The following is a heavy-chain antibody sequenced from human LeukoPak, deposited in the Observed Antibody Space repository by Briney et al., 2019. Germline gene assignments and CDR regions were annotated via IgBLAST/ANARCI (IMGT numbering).Heavy chain of an antibody. D-gene: IGHD5-18*01. CDR2: IYYSGST. J-gene: IGHJ4*02. V-gene: IGHV4-59*08. CDR1: GGSISSYY. Sequence: SETLSLTCTVSGGSISSYYWSWIRQPPGKGLEWIGYIYYSGSTNYNPSLKSRVTISVDTSKNQFSLKLSSVTAADTAVYYCASEHSYGSDFWGQGTLVTVSS. CDR3: ASEHSYGSDF.